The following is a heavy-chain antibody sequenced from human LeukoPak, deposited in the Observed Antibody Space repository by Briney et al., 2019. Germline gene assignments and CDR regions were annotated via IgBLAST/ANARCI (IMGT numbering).Heavy chain of an antibody. CDR2: ISSRGSSI. J-gene: IGHJ4*02. V-gene: IGHV3-48*03. CDR1: GFTFSSYE. D-gene: IGHD6-6*01. CDR3: ARFVGRDTSSSGFDY. Sequence: SGGSLRLSCAASGFTFSSYEMNRVRQAPGKGLEWVSYISSRGSSIYYADSVKGRFTISRDNAKNSLYLQMSSLRAEDTAVYFCARFVGRDTSSSGFDYWGQGTLVTVSS.